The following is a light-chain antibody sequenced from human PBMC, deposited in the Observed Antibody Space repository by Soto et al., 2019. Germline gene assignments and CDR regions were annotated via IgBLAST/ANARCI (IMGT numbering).Light chain of an antibody. CDR2: EVS. CDR3: SSYPITSTYV. J-gene: IGLJ1*01. Sequence: QSVLTQPASVSGSPGQSITISCTGTSSDVGGYNYVSWYQQHPGKAPKLIIYEVSDRPSGVSNRFSGYKSGNTASLTISGLQADDEADYYCSSYPITSTYVFGTGTKVTVL. V-gene: IGLV2-14*01. CDR1: SSDVGGYNY.